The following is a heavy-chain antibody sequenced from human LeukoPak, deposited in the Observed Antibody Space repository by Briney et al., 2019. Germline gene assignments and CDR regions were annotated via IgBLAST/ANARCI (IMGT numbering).Heavy chain of an antibody. CDR3: ARRSSSWYPDY. J-gene: IGHJ4*02. V-gene: IGHV4-59*08. Sequence: KPSETLSLTCTVSGGSIRSYYWSWIRQPPGKGLEWIGYIHYTGSTNYNPPLKSRVTISVDTSKNQFSLQLSSVTATDTAVYFCARRSSSWYPDYWGQGTLVTVSS. CDR2: IHYTGST. CDR1: GGSIRSYY. D-gene: IGHD6-13*01.